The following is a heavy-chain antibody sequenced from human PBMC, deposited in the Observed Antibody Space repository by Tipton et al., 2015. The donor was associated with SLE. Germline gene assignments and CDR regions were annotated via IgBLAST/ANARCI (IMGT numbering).Heavy chain of an antibody. J-gene: IGHJ3*01. Sequence: TLSLTCTVSGGSISSGSYYWSWIRQPAGKGLEWIGRIYTSGSTNYNPSLKSRVTMSVDTSKNQFSLKVDSATAADTAVYFCARESRYSSNWLNAFDVWGQGTMVTVSS. CDR3: ARESRYSSNWLNAFDV. V-gene: IGHV4-61*02. CDR2: IYTSGST. CDR1: GGSISSGSYY. D-gene: IGHD6-13*01.